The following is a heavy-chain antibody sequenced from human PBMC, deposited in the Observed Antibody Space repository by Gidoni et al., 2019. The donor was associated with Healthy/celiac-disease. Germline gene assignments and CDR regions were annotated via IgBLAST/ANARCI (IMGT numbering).Heavy chain of an antibody. CDR3: ARVGLWFGELPLYGMDV. CDR2: IYTSGST. Sequence: QVQLQESGPGLVKPSQTLSLTCTVSGGSISSGSYYWSWIRQPAGKGLEWIGRIYTSGSTNYNPSLKSRVTISVDTSKNQFSLKLSSVTAADTAVYYCARVGLWFGELPLYGMDVWGQGTTVTVSS. V-gene: IGHV4-61*02. CDR1: GGSISSGSYY. D-gene: IGHD3-10*01. J-gene: IGHJ6*02.